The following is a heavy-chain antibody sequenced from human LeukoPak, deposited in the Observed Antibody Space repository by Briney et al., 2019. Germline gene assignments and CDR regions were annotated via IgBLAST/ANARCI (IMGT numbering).Heavy chain of an antibody. Sequence: SVKVSCKASGGTFSSYAISWVRQAPGQGLEWMGGIIPIFGTAIYAQKFQGRVTITADESTSTAYMELSSLRSEDTAVYYCASTVVVPAATYYGMDVWGKGTTVTVSS. CDR1: GGTFSSYA. CDR3: ASTVVVPAATYYGMDV. D-gene: IGHD2-2*01. J-gene: IGHJ6*04. V-gene: IGHV1-69*01. CDR2: IIPIFGTA.